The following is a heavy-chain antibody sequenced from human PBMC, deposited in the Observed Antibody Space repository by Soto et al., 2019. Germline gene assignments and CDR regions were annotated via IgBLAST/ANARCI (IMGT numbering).Heavy chain of an antibody. D-gene: IGHD3-10*01. V-gene: IGHV3-23*01. Sequence: EVQLLESGGGLVQPGGSMRLSCAASGFTFSSYAMSWVRQAPGKGLEWVSAISGSGGSTYYADSVKGQFTISRDNSKNTLYLQMNSLRAEDTAVYKCAKDGRYGSGIPAGNHGMDVWGQGTTFIVSS. J-gene: IGHJ6*02. CDR3: AKDGRYGSGIPAGNHGMDV. CDR2: ISGSGGST. CDR1: GFTFSSYA.